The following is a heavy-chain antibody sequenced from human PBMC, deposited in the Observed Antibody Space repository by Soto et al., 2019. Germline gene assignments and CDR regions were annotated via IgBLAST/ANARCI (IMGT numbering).Heavy chain of an antibody. V-gene: IGHV3-53*01. Sequence: HPGGSLRLSCAASGFTVSSNYMSWVRQAPGKGLEWVSVIYSDGSTYYAGSVKGRFTISRDNSKNTLYLQMNSLRAEDTAVYYCASTPGDRTRAHWFDPWGQGTLVTVSS. D-gene: IGHD2-21*02. J-gene: IGHJ5*02. CDR3: ASTPGDRTRAHWFDP. CDR1: GFTVSSNY. CDR2: IYSDGST.